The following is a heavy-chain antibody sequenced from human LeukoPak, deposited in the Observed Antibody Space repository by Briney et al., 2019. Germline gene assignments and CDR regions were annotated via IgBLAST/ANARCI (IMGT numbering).Heavy chain of an antibody. V-gene: IGHV1-69*13. J-gene: IGHJ4*02. CDR2: IIPIFGTA. Sequence: SVTVSCKASGGTFSSYAISWVRQAPGQGLEWMGGIIPIFGTANYAQKFQGRVTITADESTSTAYMELSSLRSEDTAVYYCATEMATIAALYYFDYWGQGTLVTVSS. CDR3: ATEMATIAALYYFDY. D-gene: IGHD5-24*01. CDR1: GGTFSSYA.